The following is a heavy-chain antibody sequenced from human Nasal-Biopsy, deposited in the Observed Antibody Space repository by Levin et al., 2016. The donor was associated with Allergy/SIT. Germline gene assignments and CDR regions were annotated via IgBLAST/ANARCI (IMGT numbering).Heavy chain of an antibody. CDR2: LSSDGNNV. D-gene: IGHD4-23*01. J-gene: IGHJ6*02. CDR3: ARGDANSAMDV. V-gene: IGHV3-33*08. Sequence: GGSLRLSCAASKFSLNDYGMHWVRQAPGKGLDWVALLSSDGNNVNYADAVKGRFIISRDNAKNSLYLLMNSLRADDTAVYYCARGDANSAMDVWGRGTTVTVSS. CDR1: KFSLNDYG.